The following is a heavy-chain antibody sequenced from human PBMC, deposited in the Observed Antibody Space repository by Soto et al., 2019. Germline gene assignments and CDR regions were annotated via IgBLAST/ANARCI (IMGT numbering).Heavy chain of an antibody. Sequence: GASVKVSCKASGYTFTSYYMHWVRQAPGQGLEWMGIINPSGGSTSYAQKFQGRVTMTRDTSTSTVYMELSSLRSEDTAVYYCARERQGTAMDYYYYGMDVWGQGTTVTVSS. CDR1: GYTFTSYY. D-gene: IGHD5-18*01. V-gene: IGHV1-46*01. J-gene: IGHJ6*02. CDR3: ARERQGTAMDYYYYGMDV. CDR2: INPSGGST.